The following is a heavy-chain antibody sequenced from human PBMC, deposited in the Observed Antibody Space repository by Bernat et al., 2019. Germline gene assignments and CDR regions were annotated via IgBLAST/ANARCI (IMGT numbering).Heavy chain of an antibody. J-gene: IGHJ4*02. CDR2: MWYDGSNK. CDR3: ARDRTSRRDFDY. CDR1: GFTFSSYG. V-gene: IGHV3-33*01. Sequence: QVQLVESGGGVVQPGRSLRLSCAASGFTFSSYGMHWVRQAPGKGLEWVAVMWYDGSNKYYADSVKGRFTISRDNSKNTLYLQMNSLRAEDTAVYYCARDRTSRRDFDYWGQGTLVTVSS. D-gene: IGHD6-25*01.